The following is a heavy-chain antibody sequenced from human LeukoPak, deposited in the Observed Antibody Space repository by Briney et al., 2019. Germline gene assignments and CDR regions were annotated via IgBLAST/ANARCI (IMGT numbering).Heavy chain of an antibody. CDR1: GGSFSGYY. V-gene: IGHV4-34*01. CDR2: INHSGST. J-gene: IGHJ5*02. CDR3: ARDATYYYGSGSYLGWFDP. Sequence: SETLSLTCAVYGGSFSGYYWSWIRQPPGKGREWIGEINHSGSTNYNPSLKSRVTISVDTSKNQFSLKLSSVTAADTAVYYCARDATYYYGSGSYLGWFDPWGQGTLVTVSS. D-gene: IGHD3-10*01.